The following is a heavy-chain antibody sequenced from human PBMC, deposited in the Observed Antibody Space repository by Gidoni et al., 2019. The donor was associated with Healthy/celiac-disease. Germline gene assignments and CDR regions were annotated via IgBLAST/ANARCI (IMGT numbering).Heavy chain of an antibody. CDR1: SSYA. D-gene: IGHD3-22*01. CDR3: ARDSYYDSSGAANGD. CDR2: ISYDGSNK. J-gene: IGHJ4*02. V-gene: IGHV3-30-3*01. Sequence: SSYAMHWVRQAPGKGLEWVAVISYDGSNKYYADSVKGRFTISRDNSKNTLYLQMHSLRAEDTAVYYCARDSYYDSSGAANGDWGQGTLVTVSS.